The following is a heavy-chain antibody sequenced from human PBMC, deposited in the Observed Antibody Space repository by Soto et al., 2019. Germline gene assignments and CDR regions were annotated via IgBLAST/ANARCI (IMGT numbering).Heavy chain of an antibody. V-gene: IGHV6-1*01. CDR2: TYYRSKWYN. CDR1: GDSVSSNSAA. D-gene: IGHD3-10*01. J-gene: IGHJ4*02. CDR3: ARVAYYYGSGGESSFDY. Sequence: SQTLSLTCAISGDSVSSNSAAWNWIRQSPSRGLEWLGRTYYRSKWYNDYAVSVKSRITINPDTSKNQFSLQLNSVTPEDTAVYYCARVAYYYGSGGESSFDYWGQGTLVTVSS.